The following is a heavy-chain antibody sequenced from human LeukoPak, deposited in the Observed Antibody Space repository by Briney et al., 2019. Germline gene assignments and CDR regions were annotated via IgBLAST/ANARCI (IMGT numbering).Heavy chain of an antibody. Sequence: PGGSLRLSCAASGFTFSSYGMSWVRQAPGKGLEWVSAISGSGGSTYYADSVKGRFTISRDNSKNTLYLQMNSLRAEDTAVYYCATDGGPAYSSSWYLYWGQGSLVTVSS. V-gene: IGHV3-23*01. D-gene: IGHD6-13*01. CDR1: GFTFSSYG. J-gene: IGHJ4*02. CDR3: ATDGGPAYSSSWYLY. CDR2: ISGSGGST.